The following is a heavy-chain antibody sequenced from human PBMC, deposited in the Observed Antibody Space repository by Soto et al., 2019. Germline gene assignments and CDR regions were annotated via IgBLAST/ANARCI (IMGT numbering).Heavy chain of an antibody. Sequence: PSETLSLTCAVYGGSFSVYSWTWIRHPPGRGLEWIGEINHSITTNYNPSLKSRVTISVDTSKNQFSLKLSSVTAADTAVYYCARRTPGGSETYYNSWIDPWGQGTLVTVSS. CDR3: ARRTPGGSETYYNSWIDP. D-gene: IGHD3-10*01. V-gene: IGHV4-34*01. CDR1: GGSFSVYS. J-gene: IGHJ5*02. CDR2: INHSITT.